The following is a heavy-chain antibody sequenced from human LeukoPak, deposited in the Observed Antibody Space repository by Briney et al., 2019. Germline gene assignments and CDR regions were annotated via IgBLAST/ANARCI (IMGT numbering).Heavy chain of an antibody. J-gene: IGHJ4*02. V-gene: IGHV3-30*02. D-gene: IGHD3-10*01. CDR2: IRYDGSSK. Sequence: PGGSLRLSCAASGFTFSSYAMHWVRQAPGKGLEWVAFIRYDGSSKYYADSVKGRFTISRDNSKNTLYLEVISLTAEDTAVYYCAKDDAWLQFGEWSQGTLVTVSS. CDR1: GFTFSSYA. CDR3: AKDDAWLQFGE.